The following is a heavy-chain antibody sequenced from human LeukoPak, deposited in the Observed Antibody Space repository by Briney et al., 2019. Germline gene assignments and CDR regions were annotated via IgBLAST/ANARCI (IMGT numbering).Heavy chain of an antibody. J-gene: IGHJ3*02. CDR2: IYPGDSDI. CDR3: ATTYSSGTDAFDI. V-gene: IGHV5-51*01. D-gene: IGHD6-19*01. CDR1: GYSFTNYW. Sequence: GESLKISCKGSGYSFTNYWIGWVRQMPGKGLEWMGIIYPGDSDIRYSPSFQGQVTVSADKSISTAYLQWSSLKASDTAMYYCATTYSSGTDAFDIWGPGTMVTVSS.